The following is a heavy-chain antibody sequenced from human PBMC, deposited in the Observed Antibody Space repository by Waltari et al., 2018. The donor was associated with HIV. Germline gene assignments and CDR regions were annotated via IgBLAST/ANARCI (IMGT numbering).Heavy chain of an antibody. CDR2: IYHSGST. Sequence: QVQLQESGPGLVKPSETLSLTCAVSGYSISSGYYWGWIRQPPGKGLEWIGSIYHSGSTHYNPALKSRVTISVDTSKNQFSLKLSSVTAADTAVYYCAKSYGDYEVLVYWGQGTLVTVSS. D-gene: IGHD4-17*01. V-gene: IGHV4-38-2*01. J-gene: IGHJ4*02. CDR3: AKSYGDYEVLVY. CDR1: GYSISSGYY.